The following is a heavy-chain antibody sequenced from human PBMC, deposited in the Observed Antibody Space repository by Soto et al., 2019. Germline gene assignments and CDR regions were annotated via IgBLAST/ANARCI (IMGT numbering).Heavy chain of an antibody. J-gene: IGHJ6*02. V-gene: IGHV2-70*13. CDR1: LFSLNSNGMC. D-gene: IGHD7-27*01. Sequence: SGPTLVNPTQTLTLPYTFSLFSLNSNGMCVNWIRQPPGKALEWLALIDWDDDKYYSTSLKTRLTISRDTSKNQVVLTMTNMDPVDTATYYCARTSALPLGYPHGMDVWGQGTTVTVS. CDR2: IDWDDDK. CDR3: ARTSALPLGYPHGMDV.